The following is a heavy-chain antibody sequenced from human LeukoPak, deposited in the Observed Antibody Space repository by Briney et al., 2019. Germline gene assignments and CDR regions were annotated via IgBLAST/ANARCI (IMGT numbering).Heavy chain of an antibody. D-gene: IGHD3-10*01. CDR2: MNPNSGNT. Sequence: ASVKVSCTASGYTFTSYDINWVRQATGQGLEWMGWMNPNSGNTGYAQKFQGRVTMTRNTSISTAYMELSSLRSEDTAVYYCARQVRGVIIWKYYFDYWGQGTLVTVSS. V-gene: IGHV1-8*01. J-gene: IGHJ4*02. CDR3: ARQVRGVIIWKYYFDY. CDR1: GYTFTSYD.